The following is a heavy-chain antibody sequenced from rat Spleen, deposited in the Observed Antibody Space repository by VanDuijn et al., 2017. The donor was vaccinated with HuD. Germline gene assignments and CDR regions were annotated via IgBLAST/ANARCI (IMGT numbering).Heavy chain of an antibody. CDR2: INSAGST. CDR1: GYSITSSYR. D-gene: IGHD1-1*01. V-gene: IGHV3-3*01. J-gene: IGHJ3*01. Sequence: EVQLQESGPGLVKPSQSLSLTCSVTGYSITSSYRWNWIRKFPGNKLEWMGYINSAGSTFYNPSLKSRISITRDTSKNQFFLQVNHVSTEDTATYYCATSEGVHYYLPFAYWGQGTLVTVSS. CDR3: ATSEGVHYYLPFAY.